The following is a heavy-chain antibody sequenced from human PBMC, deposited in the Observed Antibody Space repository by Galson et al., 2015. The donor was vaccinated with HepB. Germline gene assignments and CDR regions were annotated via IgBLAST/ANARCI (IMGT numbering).Heavy chain of an antibody. CDR1: GGSISSYY. CDR3: AGNKYFDL. V-gene: IGHV4-4*07. J-gene: IGHJ4*02. Sequence: ETLSLTCAVSGGSISSYYWSWIRQPVGKGLEWIGRVFPPGSTNYNPSLKGRIAMSVDTSKKQVSLQLRSVTAADTAVYYCAGNKYFDLWGQGTLVTVSS. D-gene: IGHD1/OR15-1a*01. CDR2: VFPPGST.